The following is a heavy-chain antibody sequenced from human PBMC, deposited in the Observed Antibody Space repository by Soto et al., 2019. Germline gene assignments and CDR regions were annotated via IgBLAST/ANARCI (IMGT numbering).Heavy chain of an antibody. J-gene: IGHJ4*02. Sequence: EVQLVESGGGLVKPGGSLRLSCAASGFTFSNAWMSWVRQAPGKGLEWVGRIKSKTDGGTTDYAAPVKGRFTISRDDSKNTLYLQMNSLNTEDTAVYYCTTTDPRDYASSGYCYWGQGTLVTVSS. CDR1: GFTFSNAW. CDR2: IKSKTDGGTT. D-gene: IGHD3-22*01. V-gene: IGHV3-15*01. CDR3: TTTDPRDYASSGYCY.